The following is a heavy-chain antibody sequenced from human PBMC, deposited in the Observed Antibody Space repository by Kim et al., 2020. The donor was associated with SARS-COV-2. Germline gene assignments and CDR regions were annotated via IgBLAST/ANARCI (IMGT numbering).Heavy chain of an antibody. D-gene: IGHD6-19*01. V-gene: IGHV3-23*01. CDR2: ISGSGGST. Sequence: GGSLRLSCAASGFTFSSYAMSWVRQAPGKGLEWVSAISGSGGSTYYADSVKGRFTISRDNSKNTLYLQMNSLRAEDTAVYYCAKDLRRGWYPEGYYYYGMDVWGQGTTVTVSS. CDR3: AKDLRRGWYPEGYYYYGMDV. J-gene: IGHJ6*02. CDR1: GFTFSSYA.